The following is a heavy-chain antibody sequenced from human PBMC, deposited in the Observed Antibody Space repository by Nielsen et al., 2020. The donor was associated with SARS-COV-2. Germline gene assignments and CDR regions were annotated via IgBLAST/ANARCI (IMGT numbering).Heavy chain of an antibody. CDR2: IYWDDDK. Sequence: SGLTLSNPPHILTLTCTFSGFSLRTSGLGVGWIRQLPAKALEWLALIYWDDDKRYSPSLTSRLTITKDTSKNQVVLTMTNMDPVDTATNYCAHRRATMVRGPYFDYWGQGTLVTVSS. CDR3: AHRRATMVRGPYFDY. D-gene: IGHD3-10*01. J-gene: IGHJ4*02. V-gene: IGHV2-5*02. CDR1: GFSLRTSGLG.